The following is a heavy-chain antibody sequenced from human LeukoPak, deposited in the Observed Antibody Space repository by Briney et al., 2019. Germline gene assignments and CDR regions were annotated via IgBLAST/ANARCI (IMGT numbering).Heavy chain of an antibody. D-gene: IGHD3-22*01. Sequence: SETLSLTCAVSGYSISSGYYWGWIRQPPGKGLEWIGSIYHSGSTYYNPSLKSRVTISVDTSKNQFSLKLSSVTAADTAVYYCARDTYYDRNAFDIWGQGTMVTGSS. CDR1: GYSISSGYY. V-gene: IGHV4-38-2*02. J-gene: IGHJ3*02. CDR3: ARDTYYDRNAFDI. CDR2: IYHSGST.